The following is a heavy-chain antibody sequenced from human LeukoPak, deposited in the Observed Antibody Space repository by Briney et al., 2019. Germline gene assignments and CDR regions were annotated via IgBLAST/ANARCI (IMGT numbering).Heavy chain of an antibody. D-gene: IGHD3-22*01. CDR3: ARDVWPYTYYYDTHPLGGGFDY. CDR2: ISWNSGTV. Sequence: GRSLRLSCAASRFTFDHYAMHWVRQAPGKGLEWVSSISWNSGTVDYADSVKGRFTISRDNAKNSLYLQMNSLRTEDMAFYYCARDVWPYTYYYDTHPLGGGFDYWGQGTLVTVSS. V-gene: IGHV3-9*03. J-gene: IGHJ4*02. CDR1: RFTFDHYA.